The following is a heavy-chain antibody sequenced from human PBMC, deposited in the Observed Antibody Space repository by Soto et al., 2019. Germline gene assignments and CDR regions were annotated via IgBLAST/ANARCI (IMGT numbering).Heavy chain of an antibody. J-gene: IGHJ4*02. D-gene: IGHD6-19*01. V-gene: IGHV3-23*01. Sequence: EVQLLESGGGLVQPGGSLRLSCAASGFTFSSYAMSWVRQAPGKGLEWVSAISGSGGSTYYGDSVKGLFTISRDISKNRMYMQMTSLRAEDTAVHYCAGDEDKAVAGTGCNYWGQGTMITVSA. CDR2: ISGSGGST. CDR3: AGDEDKAVAGTGCNY. CDR1: GFTFSSYA.